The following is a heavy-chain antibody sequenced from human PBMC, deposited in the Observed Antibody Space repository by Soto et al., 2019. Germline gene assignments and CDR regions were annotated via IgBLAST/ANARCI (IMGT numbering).Heavy chain of an antibody. CDR1: GGTFSSYT. V-gene: IGHV1-69*08. J-gene: IGHJ4*02. Sequence: QVQLVQSGAEVKKPGSSVKVSCKASGGTFSSYTISWVRQAPGQGLEWMGRIIPILGIANYAQKFQGRVTITADKSTSTAYMELSSLRSEDTAVYYCARDSRDYYGSGSYGWRGFDYWGQGTLVTVSS. CDR2: IIPILGIA. D-gene: IGHD3-10*01. CDR3: ARDSRDYYGSGSYGWRGFDY.